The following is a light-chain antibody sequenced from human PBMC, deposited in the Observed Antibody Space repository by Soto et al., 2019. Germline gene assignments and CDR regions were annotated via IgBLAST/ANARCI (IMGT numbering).Light chain of an antibody. J-gene: IGLJ2*01. Sequence: SALTQPASVSGSPGQSIAISCTGNSSGIGTFNLVSWYQQHPGKAPKLIIYEVNKRPSGISSRFSGSKSGNTASLTISGLQAEDEADYYCYSFAGFNTQFGGGTKLTVL. CDR3: YSFAGFNTQ. CDR2: EVN. CDR1: SSGIGTFNL. V-gene: IGLV2-23*02.